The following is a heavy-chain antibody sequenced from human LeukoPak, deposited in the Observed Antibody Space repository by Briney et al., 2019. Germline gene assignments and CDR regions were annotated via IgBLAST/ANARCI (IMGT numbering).Heavy chain of an antibody. D-gene: IGHD5-18*01. CDR3: ARSGGYSYGSDFDY. Sequence: SETLSLTCTVSGGSISSSSYYWGWIRQPPGKGLEWIGSIYYSGSTYYNPSLKSRVTISVDTSKNQFSLKLSSATAADTAVYYCARSGGYSYGSDFDYWGQGTLVTVSS. J-gene: IGHJ4*02. CDR2: IYYSGST. CDR1: GGSISSSSYY. V-gene: IGHV4-39*07.